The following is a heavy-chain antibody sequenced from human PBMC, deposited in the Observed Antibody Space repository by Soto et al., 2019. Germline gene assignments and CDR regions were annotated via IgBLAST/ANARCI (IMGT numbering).Heavy chain of an antibody. CDR3: ARSKRSSWTEYYFDY. CDR2: INPNSGGT. V-gene: IGHV1-2*04. D-gene: IGHD6-13*01. Sequence: ASVKVSCKASGYTFTGYDMHWVRPAPGQGREWMGWINPNSGGTNYAQKFQGWVTMTRDTSISTAYMELNRLRSDDTAVYYCARSKRSSWTEYYFDYWGQGTLDNVSS. J-gene: IGHJ4*02. CDR1: GYTFTGYD.